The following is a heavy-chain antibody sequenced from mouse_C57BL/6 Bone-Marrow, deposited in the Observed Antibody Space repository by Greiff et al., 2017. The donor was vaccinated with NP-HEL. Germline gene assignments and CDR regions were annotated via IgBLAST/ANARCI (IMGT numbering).Heavy chain of an antibody. J-gene: IGHJ3*01. V-gene: IGHV2-6*01. Sequence: VKLMESGPGLVAPSQSLSITCTVSGFSLTSYGVDWVRQSPGKGLEWLGVIWGVGSTNYNSALKSRLSISKDNSKSQVFLKMNSLQTDDTAMYYCANLLFAYWGQGTLVTVSA. CDR2: IWGVGST. D-gene: IGHD2-10*01. CDR1: GFSLTSYG. CDR3: ANLLFAY.